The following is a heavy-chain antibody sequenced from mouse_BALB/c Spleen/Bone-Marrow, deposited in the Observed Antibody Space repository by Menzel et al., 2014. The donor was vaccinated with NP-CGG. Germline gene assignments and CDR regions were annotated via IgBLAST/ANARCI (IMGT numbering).Heavy chain of an antibody. D-gene: IGHD2-14*01. V-gene: IGHV1S127*01. CDR1: GYSFTTYW. CDR2: IDPSDSET. J-gene: IGHJ3*01. CDR3: TGGVLFAY. Sequence: VQLQQSGPQLVRPGASVKISCKASGYSFTTYWMHWVKQRPGQGLEWIGMIDPSDSETILNQKFKDKATLTGDKSSGTAHMQLRSPTSGDSAVYYCTGGVLFAYWGQGTLVTVSA.